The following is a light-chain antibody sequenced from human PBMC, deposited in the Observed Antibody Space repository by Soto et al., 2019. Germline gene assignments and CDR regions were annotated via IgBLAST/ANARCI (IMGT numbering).Light chain of an antibody. CDR3: QQRSK. V-gene: IGKV3-11*01. J-gene: IGKJ5*01. CDR2: DVF. Sequence: IVLTQSPATLSLSPGERATLSCRASQSVSKYLAWYQQKPGQAPRLLIYDVFNRATGIPARFSGSGSGTDFTLTISSLEPEDLAVYYCQQRSKFGQGTSIELK. CDR1: QSVSKY.